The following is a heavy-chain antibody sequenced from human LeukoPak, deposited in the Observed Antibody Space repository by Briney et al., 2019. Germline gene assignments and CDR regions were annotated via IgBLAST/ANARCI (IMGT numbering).Heavy chain of an antibody. J-gene: IGHJ5*02. V-gene: IGHV4-39*01. CDR1: GGSISSSDYY. D-gene: IGHD3-10*01. CDR3: ARHPGGSGNYYLPENWFDP. Sequence: PSETLSLTCTVSGGSISSSDYYWGWIRQPPGKELEWLGSIYYTGSTYYNPSLKSRVTISVDTSKNQFSLKLTSVTATDTAVYYCARHPGGSGNYYLPENWFDPWGQGTLVTVSS. CDR2: IYYTGST.